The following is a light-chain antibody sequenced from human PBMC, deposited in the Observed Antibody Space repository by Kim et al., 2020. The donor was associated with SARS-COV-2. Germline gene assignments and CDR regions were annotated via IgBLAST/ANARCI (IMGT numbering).Light chain of an antibody. J-gene: IGLJ1*01. CDR1: KLGDKY. V-gene: IGLV3-1*01. CDR3: QSWDISSPYV. CDR2: QDS. Sequence: SYELTQPPSVSVSPGQTASITCSGDKLGDKYACWYQQKPGQSPLLVIYQDSKRPSGIPERFSGSSSGDTATLTISGTQTMDEADYYCQSWDISSPYVFGTGTKVTVL.